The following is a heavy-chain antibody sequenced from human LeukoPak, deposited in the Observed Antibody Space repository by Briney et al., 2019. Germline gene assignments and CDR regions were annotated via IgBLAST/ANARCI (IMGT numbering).Heavy chain of an antibody. J-gene: IGHJ5*02. CDR1: GYTLSELS. CDR3: AGYYDSSGWFDP. Sequence: ASVTVSFKVSGYTLSELSMHWVRQAPGKGLEWMGGFDPEDGETIYAHKFQGRVTMTEDTSTDTAYMELSSLRSEDTAVYYCAGYYDSSGWFDPWGQGTLATVSS. V-gene: IGHV1-24*01. D-gene: IGHD3-22*01. CDR2: FDPEDGET.